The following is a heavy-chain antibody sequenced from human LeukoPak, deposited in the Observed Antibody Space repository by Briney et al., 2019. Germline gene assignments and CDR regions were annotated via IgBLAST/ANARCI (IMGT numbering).Heavy chain of an antibody. Sequence: SVKVSCKASGGTFSSYAISWVRQAPGQGLEWMGGIIPIFGTANYAQKFQGRVTITTDESTSTAYMELSSLRSEDTAVYYCAGAVGKSGSYGGGGFDYRGQGTLVTVSS. V-gene: IGHV1-69*05. CDR3: AGAVGKSGSYGGGGFDY. D-gene: IGHD1-26*01. J-gene: IGHJ4*02. CDR2: IIPIFGTA. CDR1: GGTFSSYA.